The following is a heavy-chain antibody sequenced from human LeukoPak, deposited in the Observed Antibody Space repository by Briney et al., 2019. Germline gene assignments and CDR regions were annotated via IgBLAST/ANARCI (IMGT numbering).Heavy chain of an antibody. CDR1: GGSFSGYY. Sequence: SETLSLTCAVYGGSFSGYYWSWLRQPPGKGLEWLGEINHSGSTNYNPSLKSRVTISVDTSKNQFSLKLSSVTAADTAVYYCARGPAAGITIFGVVIAYYMDVWGKGTTVTVSS. CDR3: ARGPAAGITIFGVVIAYYMDV. CDR2: INHSGST. V-gene: IGHV4-34*01. D-gene: IGHD3-3*01. J-gene: IGHJ6*03.